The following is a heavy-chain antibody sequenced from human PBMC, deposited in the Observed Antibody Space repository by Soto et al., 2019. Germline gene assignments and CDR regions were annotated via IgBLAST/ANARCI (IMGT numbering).Heavy chain of an antibody. J-gene: IGHJ6*02. Sequence: SETLSLTCAVSGGSISSSNWWSWVRQPPGKGLEWIGEIYHSGSTNYNPSLKSRVTISVDKSKNQFSLKLSSVTAADTAVYYCARDGGTYYYDSSGYYGMDVWGQGTTVTVS. D-gene: IGHD3-22*01. V-gene: IGHV4-4*02. CDR1: GGSISSSNW. CDR3: ARDGGTYYYDSSGYYGMDV. CDR2: IYHSGST.